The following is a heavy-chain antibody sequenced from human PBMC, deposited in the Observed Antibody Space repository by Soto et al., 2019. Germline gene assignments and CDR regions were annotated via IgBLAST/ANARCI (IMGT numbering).Heavy chain of an antibody. V-gene: IGHV3-23*01. CDR2: ISGSGGSS. D-gene: IGHD6-13*01. CDR1: GFALSTYA. J-gene: IGHJ6*02. CDR3: AKVTKRAAAGRYEYYKYGMDV. Sequence: GGSLRLSCAAAGFALSTYAMTWVRQAPGKGLEWVSVISGSGGSSYYAASVKGRFTISRDNSKNTLFLQMNGLRAEDTAVYYCAKVTKRAAAGRYEYYKYGMDVWGQGTTVTVSS.